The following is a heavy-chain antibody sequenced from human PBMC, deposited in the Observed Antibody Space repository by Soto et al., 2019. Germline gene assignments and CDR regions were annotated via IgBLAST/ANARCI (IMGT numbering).Heavy chain of an antibody. CDR1: GYIFITYG. J-gene: IGHJ4*02. CDR3: ARDSASHSSGWYYSDQ. CDR2: ISPYNGNT. V-gene: IGHV1-18*01. Sequence: VKVPCKASGYIFITYGISWVRQAPGQGLEWMGRISPYNGNTNYAQNLQGRVTMTTDTSTSTAYMELRSLKSEDTAVYYCARDSASHSSGWYYSDQWGQGTLVTVSS. D-gene: IGHD6-19*01.